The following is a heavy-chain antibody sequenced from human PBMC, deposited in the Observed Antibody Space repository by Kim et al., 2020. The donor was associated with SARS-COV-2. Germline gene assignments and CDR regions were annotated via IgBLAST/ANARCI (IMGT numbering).Heavy chain of an antibody. D-gene: IGHD2-2*01. CDR3: AKSSSSEHDAFDI. Sequence: YADSVKGRFTISRDNSKNTLYLQMNSLRAEDTAVYYCAKSSSSEHDAFDIWGQGTMVTVSS. J-gene: IGHJ3*02. V-gene: IGHV3-23*01.